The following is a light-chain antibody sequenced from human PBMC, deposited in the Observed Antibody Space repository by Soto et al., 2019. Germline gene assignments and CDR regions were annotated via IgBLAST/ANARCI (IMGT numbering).Light chain of an antibody. CDR2: EVN. V-gene: IGLV2-14*01. CDR1: SSDIGGYKY. J-gene: IGLJ3*02. CDR3: SSYSSGSTLGV. Sequence: QSVLTQPASVSGSPGQSITISCTGTSSDIGGYKYVSWYQHHPGKVPQLIIYEVNNRPSGVSNRSSGSKSGNTASLTISGLQAEDEAVYYCSSYSSGSTLGVFGGGTKVTVL.